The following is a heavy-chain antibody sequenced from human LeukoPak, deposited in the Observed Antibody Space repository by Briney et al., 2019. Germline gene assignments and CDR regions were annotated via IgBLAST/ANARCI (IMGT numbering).Heavy chain of an antibody. J-gene: IGHJ5*02. Sequence: PSETLSLTCTGSGGSIRSNTYYWGWIRRPPGKGLEWIGNIHYSGSTYYNPSLKSRVTISVDTSKNQFSLNLSSLTAADTAVYCCATSDTVSTYNWFDPWGQGTLVTVSS. V-gene: IGHV4-39*01. CDR3: ATSDTVSTYNWFDP. CDR2: IHYSGST. D-gene: IGHD5/OR15-5a*01. CDR1: GGSIRSNTYY.